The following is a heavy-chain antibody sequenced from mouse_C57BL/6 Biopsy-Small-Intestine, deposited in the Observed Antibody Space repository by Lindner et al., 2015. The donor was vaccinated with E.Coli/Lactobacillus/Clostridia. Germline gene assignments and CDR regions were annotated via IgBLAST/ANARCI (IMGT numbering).Heavy chain of an antibody. D-gene: IGHD1-3*01. V-gene: IGHV1-22*01. CDR1: GYTFTNYY. CDR2: ISPKSGGT. CDR3: ARDKEVSGEDYFDY. Sequence: SVKVSCKASGYTFTNYYLHWVRQTPGQGPEWMGWISPKSGGTSYAQKFYGRVTMTRDTSINTAYMELSSLRSDDTAVYYCARDKEVSGEDYFDYWGQGTLVTVSS. J-gene: IGHJ2*01.